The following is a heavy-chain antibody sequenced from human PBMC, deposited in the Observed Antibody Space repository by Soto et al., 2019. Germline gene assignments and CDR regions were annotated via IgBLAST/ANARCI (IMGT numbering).Heavy chain of an antibody. CDR1: GFTFDDYT. V-gene: IGHV3-43*01. J-gene: IGHJ4*02. D-gene: IGHD3-22*01. CDR3: AKDIGDYYDSSGNYFDY. Sequence: GGSLRLSCAASGFTFDDYTMHWVRQAPGEGLEWVSLISWDGGNTYYADSVKGRFTISRDNSKNSLYLQMNSLRTEDTALYYCAKDIGDYYDSSGNYFDYWGQGTLVTVSS. CDR2: ISWDGGNT.